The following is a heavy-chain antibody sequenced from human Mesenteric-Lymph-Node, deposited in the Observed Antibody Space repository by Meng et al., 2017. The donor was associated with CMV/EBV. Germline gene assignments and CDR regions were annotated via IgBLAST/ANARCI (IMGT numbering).Heavy chain of an antibody. V-gene: IGHV3-49*04. J-gene: IGHJ1*01. CDR1: GFTFDDHT. CDR3: ARVSPYYFWSRCSVCLSY. D-gene: IGHD3-3*01. CDR2: IRKKANGGTT. Sequence: GESLKISCPGSGFTFDDHTMTWVRQAPGKGLEWVGVIRKKANGGTTQYAASVKDRFIISRDDSKSIAYLQMNSLKPEDTAVYYCARVSPYYFWSRCSVCLSYWGLPTLLPLSS.